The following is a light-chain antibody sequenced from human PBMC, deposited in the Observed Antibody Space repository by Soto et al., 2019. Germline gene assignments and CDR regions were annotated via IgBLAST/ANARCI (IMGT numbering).Light chain of an antibody. CDR3: SSFTSSNTLL. Sequence: QSVLTQPASVSGSPGQSITISCTGTISDVGGYNYVSWYQQHPGKAPKLMIYEVSYRPSGVSNRFSGSKSGKTASLTISGLQAEDEADYYCSSFTSSNTLLFGGGTKLTVL. CDR2: EVS. CDR1: ISDVGGYNY. J-gene: IGLJ2*01. V-gene: IGLV2-14*01.